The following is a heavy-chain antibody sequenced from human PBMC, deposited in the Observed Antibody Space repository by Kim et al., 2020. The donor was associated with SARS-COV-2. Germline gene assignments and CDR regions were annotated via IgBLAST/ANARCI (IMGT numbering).Heavy chain of an antibody. D-gene: IGHD3-3*01. CDR3: ARRGLDYDFWSGYYKGGFFAY. CDR2: IYYSGST. V-gene: IGHV4-39*01. CDR1: GGSISSSSYY. J-gene: IGHJ4*02. Sequence: SETLSLTCTVSGGSISSSSYYWGWIRQPPGKGLEWIGSIYYSGSTYYNPSLKSRVTISVDTSKNQFSLKLSSVTAADTAVYYCARRGLDYDFWSGYYKGGFFAYGGQGTLVTVSS.